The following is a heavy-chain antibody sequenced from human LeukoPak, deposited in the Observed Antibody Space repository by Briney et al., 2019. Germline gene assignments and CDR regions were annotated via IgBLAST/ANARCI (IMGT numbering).Heavy chain of an antibody. V-gene: IGHV1-8*01. J-gene: IGHJ3*02. CDR1: GYTFTSYD. CDR2: MNPNSGNT. CDR3: ARVDGSESDAFDI. D-gene: IGHD3-10*01. Sequence: RASVKVSCKASGYTFTSYDINCVRQATGQGPEWMGWMNPNSGNTGYAQKFQGRVTMTRNTSISTPYMELSSLRSEDTAVYYCARVDGSESDAFDIWGQRTMVTVSS.